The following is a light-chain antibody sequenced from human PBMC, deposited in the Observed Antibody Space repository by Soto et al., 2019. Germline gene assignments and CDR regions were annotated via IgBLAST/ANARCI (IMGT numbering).Light chain of an antibody. CDR2: WAS. CDR1: QSVLSSSNNKNF. V-gene: IGKV4-1*01. Sequence: DIVMTQPPDSLDVSLGERATINCKSSQSVLSSSNNKNFFAWYQQKPGQPPKLLIYWASTRESGVPDRFSGSGSGTDFTLTISSLQAEDVAVYYCHQYYSTPYTFGQGTKVDIK. CDR3: HQYYSTPYT. J-gene: IGKJ2*01.